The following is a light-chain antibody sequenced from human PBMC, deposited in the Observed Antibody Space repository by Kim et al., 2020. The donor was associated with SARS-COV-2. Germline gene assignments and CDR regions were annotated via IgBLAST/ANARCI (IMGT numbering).Light chain of an antibody. CDR2: GNN. J-gene: IGLJ2*01. V-gene: IGLV1-40*01. CDR1: DSDIGAGYD. CDR3: QSYDTSLYVV. Sequence: QSVLTQPPSVSGAPGQRVTISCTGSDSDIGAGYDVHWYQQLPGTAPKLVIFGNNNRPSGVPDRFSGSKSGTSASLAITGLQAEDEADYYCQSYDTSLYVVFGGGTQLTVL.